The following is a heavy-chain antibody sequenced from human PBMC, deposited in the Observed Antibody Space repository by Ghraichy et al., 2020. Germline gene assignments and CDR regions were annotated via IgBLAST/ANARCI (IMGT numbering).Heavy chain of an antibody. Sequence: GESLNISCTASGFTFGDYAMSWVRQAPGKGLEWVGFIRSKAYGGTTEYAASVKGRFTISRDDSKSIAYLQMNSLKTEDTAVYYCTREVYGVTTFFDYWGQGTLVTVSS. CDR3: TREVYGVTTFFDY. CDR1: GFTFGDYA. D-gene: IGHD4-17*01. CDR2: IRSKAYGGTT. V-gene: IGHV3-49*04. J-gene: IGHJ4*02.